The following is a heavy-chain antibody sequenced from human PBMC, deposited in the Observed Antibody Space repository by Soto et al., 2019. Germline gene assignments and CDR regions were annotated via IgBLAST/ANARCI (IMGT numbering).Heavy chain of an antibody. CDR2: IYYSGST. CDR3: ARHCSSTSCYQHYYYYMDV. V-gene: IGHV4-59*05. Sequence: SETLSLTCTVSGGSISSYYWSWIRQPPGKGLEWIGSIYYSGSTYYNPSLKSRVTISVDTSKNQFSLKLSSVTAADTAVYYCARHCSSTSCYQHYYYYMDVWGKGTTVTVSS. D-gene: IGHD2-2*01. J-gene: IGHJ6*03. CDR1: GGSISSYY.